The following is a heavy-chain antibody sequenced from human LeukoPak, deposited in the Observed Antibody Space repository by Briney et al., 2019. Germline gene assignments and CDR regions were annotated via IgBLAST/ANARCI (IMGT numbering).Heavy chain of an antibody. CDR2: ISAYNGNT. CDR3: ARGEVGGSYGIAFDY. V-gene: IGHV1-18*01. D-gene: IGHD1-26*01. J-gene: IGHJ4*02. CDR1: GYTFISYG. Sequence: GASVKVSCKASGYTFISYGISWVRQAPGQGLEWMGWISAYNGNTNYAQKFQGRVTMTTDTSTSTAYMELRSLRSDDTAVYYFARGEVGGSYGIAFDYWGQGTLVTVSS.